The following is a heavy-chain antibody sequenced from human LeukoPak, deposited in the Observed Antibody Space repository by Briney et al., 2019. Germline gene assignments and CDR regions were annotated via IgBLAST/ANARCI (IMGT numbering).Heavy chain of an antibody. J-gene: IGHJ3*02. D-gene: IGHD3-22*01. CDR3: ARGYYDSSGYFLHAFDI. CDR1: GGSINNYY. CDR2: IYHSGST. V-gene: IGHV4-59*08. Sequence: SSETLSLTCTVSGGSINNYYWSWIRQPPGKGLEWIGSIYHSGSTYYNPSLKSRVTISVDTSKNQFSLKLSSVTAADTAVYYCARGYYDSSGYFLHAFDIWGQGTMVTVSS.